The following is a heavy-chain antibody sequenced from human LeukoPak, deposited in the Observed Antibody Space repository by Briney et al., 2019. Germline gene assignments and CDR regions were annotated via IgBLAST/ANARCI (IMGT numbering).Heavy chain of an antibody. V-gene: IGHV4-34*01. CDR3: ARDSSSWYGRRAFDI. CDR1: GGSFSGYY. CDR2: INHSGST. Sequence: SETLSLTCAVYGGSFSGYYWSWIRQPPGKGLEWIGEINHSGSTNYNPSLKSRVTISVDTSKNQFSLKLSSVTAADTAVYYCARDSSSWYGRRAFDIWGQGTMVTVSS. J-gene: IGHJ3*02. D-gene: IGHD6-13*01.